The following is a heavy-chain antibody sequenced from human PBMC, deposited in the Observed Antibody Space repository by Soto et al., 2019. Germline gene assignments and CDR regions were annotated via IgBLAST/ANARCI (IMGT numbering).Heavy chain of an antibody. D-gene: IGHD5-12*01. CDR2: INTDGSGT. Sequence: TGGSLRLSCAASGFTFSSDWMHWVRQAPGKGLVWVSRINTDGSGTSYADSVKGRFTISRDNAKNTLYLQMNSLRAEDTAMYYCTRDRGLSLFDYWGQGTLVTVSS. CDR1: GFTFSSDW. CDR3: TRDRGLSLFDY. J-gene: IGHJ4*02. V-gene: IGHV3-74*01.